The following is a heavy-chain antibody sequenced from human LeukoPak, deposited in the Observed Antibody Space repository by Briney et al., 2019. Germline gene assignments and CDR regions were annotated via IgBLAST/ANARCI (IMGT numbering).Heavy chain of an antibody. CDR2: IYTSGST. V-gene: IGHV4-61*02. J-gene: IGHJ4*02. D-gene: IGHD2-2*01. CDR3: ARHRDIVVVPAASRRLGGPIDY. CDR1: GGSISSGSYY. Sequence: SETLSLTCTVSGGSISSGSYYWSWIRQPAGKGLEWIGRIYTSGSTNYNPSLKSRVTISVDTSKNQFSLKLSSVTAADTAVYYCARHRDIVVVPAASRRLGGPIDYWGQGTLVTVSS.